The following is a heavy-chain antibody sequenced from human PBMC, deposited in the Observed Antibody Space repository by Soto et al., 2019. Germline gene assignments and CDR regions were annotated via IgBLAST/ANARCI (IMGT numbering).Heavy chain of an antibody. Sequence: QGQLVQSGAEVREPGASVKVSCQASGYIFNNYGLSWVQQVPGQGLEWGGWIGPYVGKTDHVHKFRDRVPMTADPSTNTADMEQRSLTDNDSAFYYCAGCYCIVGSCFTCWNFDLWGRGTLVTVCS. D-gene: IGHD3-3*02. J-gene: IGHJ2*01. CDR1: GYIFNNYG. CDR2: IGPYVGKT. CDR3: AGCYCIVGSCFTCWNFDL. V-gene: IGHV1-18*01.